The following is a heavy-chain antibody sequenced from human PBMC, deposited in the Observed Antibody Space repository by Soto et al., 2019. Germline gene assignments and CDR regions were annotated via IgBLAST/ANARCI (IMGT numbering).Heavy chain of an antibody. Sequence: GSSVQVSCTASGGIFRRYTITWVRQAPGQGLEWMGGITPMFGTPNCAQKFRGRVTITADESTSTAYMELNSLRSEDTAMYFFAREGTLYDSHAYYSSDWDQGTLGTVAS. CDR2: ITPMFGTP. CDR3: AREGTLYDSHAYYSSD. CDR1: GGIFRRYT. J-gene: IGHJ4*02. V-gene: IGHV1-69*01. D-gene: IGHD3-22*01.